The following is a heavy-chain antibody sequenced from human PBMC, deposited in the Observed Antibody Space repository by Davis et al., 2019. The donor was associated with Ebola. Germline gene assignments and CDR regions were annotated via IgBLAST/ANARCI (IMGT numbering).Heavy chain of an antibody. V-gene: IGHV1-18*01. J-gene: IGHJ5*02. D-gene: IGHD3-10*01. CDR1: GYTFTSYG. Sequence: AASVKVSCKASGYTFTSYGISWVRQAPGQGLEWMGWISAYNGNTNYAQKLQGRVTMTTDTSTSTAYMELRSLRSDDTAVYYCARELRITMVQGVIGWFDPWGQGTLVTVSS. CDR3: ARELRITMVQGVIGWFDP. CDR2: ISAYNGNT.